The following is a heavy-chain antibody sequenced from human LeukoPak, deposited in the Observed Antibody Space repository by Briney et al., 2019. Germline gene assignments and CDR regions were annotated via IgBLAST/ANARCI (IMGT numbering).Heavy chain of an antibody. D-gene: IGHD5-18*01. CDR2: IYTSGST. CDR3: ARRSRDTGPYYYMDV. J-gene: IGHJ6*03. V-gene: IGHV4-4*09. CDR1: GGSISSYY. Sequence: SETLSLTCTVSGGSISSYYWSWIRQPPGKGLEWIGYIYTSGSTNYNPSLKSRVTISVDTSKNQFSLKLSSVTAADTAVYYCARRSRDTGPYYYMDVWGKGTTVTVSS.